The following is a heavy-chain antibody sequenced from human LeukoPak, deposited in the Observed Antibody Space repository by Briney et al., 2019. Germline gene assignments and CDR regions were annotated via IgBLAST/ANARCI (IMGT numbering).Heavy chain of an antibody. D-gene: IGHD2-15*01. CDR1: GYSFTSYW. CDR2: IYPGDSDT. J-gene: IGHJ5*02. Sequence: GESLKISCKGSGYSFTSYWIGWVRQMPGKGLEWMGIIYPGDSDTRYSPSFQGQVTISADKSISTAYLQWSSLKASDTAMYYCARLEYCSGGSCYGNNWFDPCGQGTLVTVSS. CDR3: ARLEYCSGGSCYGNNWFDP. V-gene: IGHV5-51*01.